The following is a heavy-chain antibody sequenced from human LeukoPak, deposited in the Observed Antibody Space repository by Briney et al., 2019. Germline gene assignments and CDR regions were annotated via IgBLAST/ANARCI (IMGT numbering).Heavy chain of an antibody. CDR1: GFTFSSYA. CDR2: ISGSGGST. J-gene: IGHJ4*02. D-gene: IGHD3-22*01. CDR3: AKDPSYYDSSGYYHYYFGY. V-gene: IGHV3-23*01. Sequence: PGGSLRLSCAASGFTFSSYAMSWVRQAPGKGLEWVSAISGSGGSTYYADSVKGRFTISRDNSKNTLYLQMNSLRAEDTAVYYCAKDPSYYDSSGYYHYYFGYWGQGTLVTVSS.